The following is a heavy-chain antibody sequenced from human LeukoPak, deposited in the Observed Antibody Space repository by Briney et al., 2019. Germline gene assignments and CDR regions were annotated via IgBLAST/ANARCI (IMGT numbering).Heavy chain of an antibody. J-gene: IGHJ6*03. CDR2: IYYSGST. CDR3: ARTGSTSGMYYYYYMDV. V-gene: IGHV4-39*01. Sequence: SETLSLTCTVSGGSISRSSYYWGWIRQPPGKGLEWIGSIYYSGSTYYNPSLKSRVTISVDTSKNQFSLKLSSVTAADTAVYYCARTGSTSGMYYYYYMDVWGKGTTVTVSS. D-gene: IGHD5/OR15-5a*01. CDR1: GGSISRSSYY.